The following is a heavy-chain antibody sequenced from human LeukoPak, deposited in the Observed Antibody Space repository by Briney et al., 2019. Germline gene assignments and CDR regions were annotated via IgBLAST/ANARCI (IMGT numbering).Heavy chain of an antibody. Sequence: GGSLRLSCAASGFTFSSYSMNWVRQAPGKGLQWVSSISSSSNYIYYADSVKGRFTISRDNSKNTLYLQMNSLRVEDTAVYYCARDSGDGDYTPDMGLWGKGTTVTVSS. V-gene: IGHV3-21*04. D-gene: IGHD2-21*02. CDR3: ARDSGDGDYTPDMGL. J-gene: IGHJ6*03. CDR2: ISSSSNYI. CDR1: GFTFSSYS.